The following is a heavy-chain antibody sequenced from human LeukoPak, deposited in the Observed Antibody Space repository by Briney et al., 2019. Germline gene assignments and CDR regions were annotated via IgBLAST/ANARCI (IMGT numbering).Heavy chain of an antibody. Sequence: GGSLRLSCAASGFTFSSYAMSWVRQAPGKGLEWVSAISGSGGSTYYADSVKGRFTISRDNSKNTLYLQMNSLRAEDTAVYYCAKGGFFDWLLGDLFDYWGQGTLVTVSS. J-gene: IGHJ4*02. CDR1: GFTFSSYA. D-gene: IGHD3-9*01. CDR2: ISGSGGST. V-gene: IGHV3-23*01. CDR3: AKGGFFDWLLGDLFDY.